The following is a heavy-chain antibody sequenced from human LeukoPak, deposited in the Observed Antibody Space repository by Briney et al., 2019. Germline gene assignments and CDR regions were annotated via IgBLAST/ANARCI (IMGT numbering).Heavy chain of an antibody. CDR3: ARGLGYCSGGSCYSILYYYYYYGMDV. Sequence: PSQTLSLTCTVSGGSISSGDYYWSWIRQPPGKGLEWIEYIYYSGSTYYNPSLKSRVTISVDTSKNQFSLKLSSVTAADTAVYYCARGLGYCSGGSCYSILYYYYYYGMDVWGQGTTVTVSS. D-gene: IGHD2-15*01. J-gene: IGHJ6*02. V-gene: IGHV4-30-4*01. CDR1: GGSISSGDYY. CDR2: IYYSGST.